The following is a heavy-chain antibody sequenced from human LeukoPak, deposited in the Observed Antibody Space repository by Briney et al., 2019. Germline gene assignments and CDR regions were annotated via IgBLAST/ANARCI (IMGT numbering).Heavy chain of an antibody. V-gene: IGHV1-69*13. CDR2: IIPIFGTA. J-gene: IGHJ6*02. CDR3: ARVRAAYSGYDSTTRGTSYGMDV. CDR1: GGTFSSYA. D-gene: IGHD5-12*01. Sequence: GASVKVSCKASGGTFSSYAISWVRQAPGQGLEWMGGIIPIFGTANYAQKFQGRVTITADESTSTAYMELSSLRSEDTAVYYCARVRAAYSGYDSTTRGTSYGMDVWGQGTTVTVSS.